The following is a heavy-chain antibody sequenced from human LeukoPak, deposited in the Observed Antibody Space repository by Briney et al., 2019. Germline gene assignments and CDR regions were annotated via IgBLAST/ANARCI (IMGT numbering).Heavy chain of an antibody. CDR3: ARDRVVPHNNANYYYYYGMDV. J-gene: IGHJ6*02. D-gene: IGHD2-2*01. CDR1: GGSISSYY. Sequence: SETLSLTCTVSGGSISSYYWSWIRQPPGKGLEWIGYIYYSGSTNYNPSLKSRVTISVDTSKNQFSLQLSSVTAADTAVYYCARDRVVPHNNANYYYYYGMDVWGQGTTVTVSS. CDR2: IYYSGST. V-gene: IGHV4-59*01.